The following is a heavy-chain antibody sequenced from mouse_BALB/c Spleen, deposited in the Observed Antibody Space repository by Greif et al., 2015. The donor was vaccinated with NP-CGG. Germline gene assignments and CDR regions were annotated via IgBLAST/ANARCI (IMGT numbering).Heavy chain of an antibody. CDR3: ARRTGTEAMDY. V-gene: IGHV1-84*02. CDR1: GYTFTDYY. Sequence: QVQLQQSGPELVKPGASVKISCKASGYTFTDYYINWVKQKPGQGLEWIRWIYPGSGNTKYNEKFKGKATLTADTSSSTAYVQLSSLTSEDTAVYFCARRTGTEAMDYWGQGTSVTVSS. CDR2: IYPGSGNT. J-gene: IGHJ4*01. D-gene: IGHD4-1*01.